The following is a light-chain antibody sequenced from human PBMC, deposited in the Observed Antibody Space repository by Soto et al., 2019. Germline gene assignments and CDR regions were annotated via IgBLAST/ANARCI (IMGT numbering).Light chain of an antibody. CDR2: GAS. Sequence: IHMTQSPSALSASVGDRVTITCRASQSISISLNWYQLKPGKAPNLLMYGASYLKSGVPTRFSGSGSGTDFTLTISSLQPEDFATCYCQQTYTTPEITFGQGTRLEIK. CDR1: QSISIS. V-gene: IGKV1-39*01. J-gene: IGKJ5*01. CDR3: QQTYTTPEIT.